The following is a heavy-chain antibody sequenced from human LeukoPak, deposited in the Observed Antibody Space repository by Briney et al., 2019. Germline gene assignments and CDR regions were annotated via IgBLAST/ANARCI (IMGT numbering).Heavy chain of an antibody. V-gene: IGHV3-23*01. Sequence: PGGSLRLSCTASGFAFSFFAMSWLRQPPGKGLEWVSTINANSGATSYADSVMGRFTISRHNSRNTLYLQMNSLRAEDTAVYYCARVDTVMAYYFDLWGQGTLVTVSS. CDR2: INANSGAT. J-gene: IGHJ4*02. CDR3: ARVDTVMAYYFDL. D-gene: IGHD5-18*01. CDR1: GFAFSFFA.